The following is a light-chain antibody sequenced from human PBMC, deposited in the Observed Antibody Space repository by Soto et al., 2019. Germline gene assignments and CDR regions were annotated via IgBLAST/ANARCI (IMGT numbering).Light chain of an antibody. Sequence: EIVLTQSPGTLSLSPGESATLSCSASQSVSISSLSWYQQKPGQAPRLLIYGASSRPTGIPDRFSGSGSGTEFTLTISRLEPEDFAVYYCQQYGSSLRTFGQGTKVEIK. V-gene: IGKV3-20*01. CDR3: QQYGSSLRT. J-gene: IGKJ1*01. CDR1: QSVSISS. CDR2: GAS.